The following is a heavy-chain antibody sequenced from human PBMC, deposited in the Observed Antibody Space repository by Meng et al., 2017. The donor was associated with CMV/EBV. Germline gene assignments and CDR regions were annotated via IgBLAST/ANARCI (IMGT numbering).Heavy chain of an antibody. CDR2: IIPILGIA. J-gene: IGHJ6*02. Sequence: SVKVSCKASGCTFSSYAISWVRQAPGQGLEWMGGIIPILGIANYAQKFQGRVTITTDKSTSTAYMELSSLRSENTAVYYCARDLKNILHSSSNPSTPYYSYYGMDVWGQGTTVTVSS. D-gene: IGHD6-6*01. CDR1: GCTFSSYA. V-gene: IGHV1-69*10. CDR3: ARDLKNILHSSSNPSTPYYSYYGMDV.